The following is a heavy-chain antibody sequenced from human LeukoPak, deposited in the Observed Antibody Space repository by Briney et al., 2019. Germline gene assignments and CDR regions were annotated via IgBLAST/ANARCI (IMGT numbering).Heavy chain of an antibody. J-gene: IGHJ4*02. CDR3: ARQSSIRTFDY. D-gene: IGHD1/OR15-1a*01. CDR1: GYSISSGYY. CDR2: IYHSGST. V-gene: IGHV4-38-2*02. Sequence: SETLSLTCTVSGYSISSGYYWGWIRQPPGKGLEWIGSIYHSGSTYYNPSLKSRVTISVDTSKNQFSLKLSSVTAADTAVYYCARQSSIRTFDYWGQGTLVTVSP.